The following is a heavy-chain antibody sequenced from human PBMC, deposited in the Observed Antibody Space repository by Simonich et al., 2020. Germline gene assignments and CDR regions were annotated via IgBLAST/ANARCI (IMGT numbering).Heavy chain of an antibody. J-gene: IGHJ6*03. D-gene: IGHD7-27*01. CDR1: GYTFTGYL. Sequence: QVQLVQSGAEVKKPGASVKVSCEASGYTFTGYLMHWVRQAPGQGLEWRGWINPNSVGTNYAQKLQGRVTMTRDTSISTAYMELSRLRSDDTAVYYCARGALTGDYYYMDVWGKGTTVTVSS. V-gene: IGHV1-2*02. CDR2: INPNSVGT. CDR3: ARGALTGDYYYMDV.